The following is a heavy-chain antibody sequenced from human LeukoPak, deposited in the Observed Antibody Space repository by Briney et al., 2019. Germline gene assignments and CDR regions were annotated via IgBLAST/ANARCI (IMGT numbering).Heavy chain of an antibody. CDR2: IYYIGTT. Sequence: TSETLSLTCTVSGGSISGYYWSWIRQPPGKGLEWIGYIYYIGTTNCNPSLKSRVTISEDTSKNQFSLKLSSVTAADTAVYYCARHEGLGSHNAFDIWGQGTMVTVSS. V-gene: IGHV4-59*08. CDR1: GGSISGYY. J-gene: IGHJ3*02. CDR3: ARHEGLGSHNAFDI. D-gene: IGHD3-10*01.